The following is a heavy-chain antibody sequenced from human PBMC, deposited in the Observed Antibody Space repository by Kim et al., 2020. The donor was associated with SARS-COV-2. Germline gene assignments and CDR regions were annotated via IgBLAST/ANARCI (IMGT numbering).Heavy chain of an antibody. CDR1: GFTFSSYG. CDR3: AKDQRAVVTLDAFDI. CDR2: ISYDGSNK. D-gene: IGHD2-15*01. V-gene: IGHV3-30*18. J-gene: IGHJ3*02. Sequence: GGSLRLSCAASGFTFSSYGMHWVRQAPGKGLEWVAVISYDGSNKYYADSVKGRFTISRDNSKNTLYLQMNSLRAEDTAVYYCAKDQRAVVTLDAFDIWGQGTMVTVSS.